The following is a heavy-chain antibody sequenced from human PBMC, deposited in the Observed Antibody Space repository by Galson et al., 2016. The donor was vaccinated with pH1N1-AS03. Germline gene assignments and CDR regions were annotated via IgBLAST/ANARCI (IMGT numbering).Heavy chain of an antibody. CDR3: TTMSQAAAPN. CDR2: IKSKRDGGAT. CDR1: GFTFTNAW. J-gene: IGHJ4*02. V-gene: IGHV3-15*01. Sequence: SLRLSCAASGFTFTNAWMSWVRQAPGKGLEWVGRIKSKRDGGATEYAGPVKGRITISRDDSQNTLYLQMSSLKIEDTAMYYCTTMSQAAAPNWGQGTLVTVSS. D-gene: IGHD6-13*01.